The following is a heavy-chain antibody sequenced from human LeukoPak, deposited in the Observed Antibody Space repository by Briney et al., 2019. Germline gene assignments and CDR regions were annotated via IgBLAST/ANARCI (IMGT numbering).Heavy chain of an antibody. Sequence: GGSLRLSCAASGFTFNNYWMHWVRQAPGKGLVWVSRINTDGISTNYADSVKGRFTISRDNAKNTLSLQMNSLRAEDTAVYYCARWGRADCSSTSCYMDFDSWGQGTLVTVSS. V-gene: IGHV3-74*01. CDR3: ARWGRADCSSTSCYMDFDS. CDR1: GFTFNNYW. J-gene: IGHJ4*02. D-gene: IGHD2-2*02. CDR2: INTDGIST.